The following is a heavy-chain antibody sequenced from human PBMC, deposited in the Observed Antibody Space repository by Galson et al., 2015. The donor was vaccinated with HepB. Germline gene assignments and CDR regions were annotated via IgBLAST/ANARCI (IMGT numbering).Heavy chain of an antibody. Sequence: SLRLSCAASGFTVSSNYMSWVRQAPGKGLEWVSVIYSGGSTYYADSVKGRFTISRDNSKNTLYLQMNSLRAEDTAVYYCARGWVDGYNYPGAFDIWGQGTMVTVSS. D-gene: IGHD5-24*01. CDR2: IYSGGST. J-gene: IGHJ3*02. CDR3: ARGWVDGYNYPGAFDI. V-gene: IGHV3-53*01. CDR1: GFTVSSNY.